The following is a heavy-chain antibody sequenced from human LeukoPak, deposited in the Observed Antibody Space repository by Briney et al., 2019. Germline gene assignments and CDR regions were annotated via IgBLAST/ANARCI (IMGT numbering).Heavy chain of an antibody. V-gene: IGHV1-18*01. Sequence: ASVKVSCRASGYTLTSYGISWVRQAPGQGLEWMGWISAYNGNTNYAQKLQGRVTMTTDTSTSTAYMELRSLRSDDTAVYYCARVRSGWYLVDYWGQGTLVTVSS. CDR1: GYTLTSYG. J-gene: IGHJ4*02. CDR2: ISAYNGNT. D-gene: IGHD6-19*01. CDR3: ARVRSGWYLVDY.